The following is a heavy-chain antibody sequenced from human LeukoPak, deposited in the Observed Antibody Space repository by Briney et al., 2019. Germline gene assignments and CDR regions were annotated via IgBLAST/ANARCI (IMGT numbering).Heavy chain of an antibody. CDR1: GSGFTSYW. V-gene: IGHV5-51*01. D-gene: IGHD6-19*01. Sequence: GASLKISSKASGSGFTSYWIGWVRQMTGKGLEWMAIIYPGDSDTRYSPSFQGQVTISADKSITTAYLQWSSLKASDTAMYYCARQGLGKFISYSSGWREDYWGQGTLVTVSS. CDR2: IYPGDSDT. J-gene: IGHJ4*02. CDR3: ARQGLGKFISYSSGWREDY.